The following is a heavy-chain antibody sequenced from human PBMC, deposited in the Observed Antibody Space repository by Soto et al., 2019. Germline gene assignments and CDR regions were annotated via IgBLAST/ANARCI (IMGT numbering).Heavy chain of an antibody. CDR3: AKDTEAGRVLFYYYGVDV. D-gene: IGHD2-8*02. CDR1: GFTFSSYA. CDR2: IGDSGGST. Sequence: EVQLLESGGDLVQPGGSLRLSCAASGFTFSSYAMSWVRQAPGKGLEWVSLIGDSGGSTYSAASVKGRFTISRDNSKNMLYLQMTSLRAEDSAVYYCAKDTEAGRVLFYYYGVDVWGRGTTVSVSS. V-gene: IGHV3-23*01. J-gene: IGHJ6*02.